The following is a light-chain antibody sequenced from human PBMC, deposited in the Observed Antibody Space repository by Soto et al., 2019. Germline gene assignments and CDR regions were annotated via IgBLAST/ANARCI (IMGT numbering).Light chain of an antibody. CDR1: LSVSRN. CDR2: GAS. V-gene: IGKV3-15*01. Sequence: EIVMTQSPATLSVSPGERATLSCRASLSVSRNLAWYQQKPDQAPRLLIYGASTRATGIPARFSGSGSGTEFTLTISSLQSEDFAVYYCQQYNNWPSVTFGQGTKVEIK. J-gene: IGKJ1*01. CDR3: QQYNNWPSVT.